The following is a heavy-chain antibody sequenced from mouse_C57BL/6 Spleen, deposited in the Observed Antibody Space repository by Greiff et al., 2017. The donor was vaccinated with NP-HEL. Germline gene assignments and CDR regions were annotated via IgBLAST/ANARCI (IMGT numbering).Heavy chain of an antibody. Sequence: VKLQESGAELARPGASVKLSCKASGYTFTSYGISWVKQRTGQGLEWIGEIYPRSGNTYYNEKFKGKATLTADKSSSTAYMELRSLTSEDSAVYFCASRGNHYYAMDYWGQGTSVTVSS. CDR1: GYTFTSYG. J-gene: IGHJ4*01. CDR2: IYPRSGNT. V-gene: IGHV1-81*01. CDR3: ASRGNHYYAMDY. D-gene: IGHD2-1*01.